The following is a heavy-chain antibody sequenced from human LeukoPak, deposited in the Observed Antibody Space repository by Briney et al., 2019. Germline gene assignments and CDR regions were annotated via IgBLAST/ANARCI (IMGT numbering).Heavy chain of an antibody. CDR2: IYSSGST. D-gene: IGHD1-7*01. Sequence: SETLSLTCSVSGGSVNSYYWSWIRQSAGKGLEWIGRIYSSGSTNYNPSLESRVTMSVDTSKNQFYLKLTSVTAADTAVYYCAGVNYLAPFHYWGQGTQVTVSS. CDR1: GGSVNSYY. CDR3: AGVNYLAPFHY. V-gene: IGHV4-4*07. J-gene: IGHJ4*02.